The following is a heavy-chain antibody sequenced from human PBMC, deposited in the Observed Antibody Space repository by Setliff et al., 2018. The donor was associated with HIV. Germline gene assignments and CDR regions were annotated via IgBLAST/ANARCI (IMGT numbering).Heavy chain of an antibody. V-gene: IGHV4-34*01. CDR3: ASRPGGITKAQFDY. CDR2: INHSGNT. J-gene: IGHJ4*02. Sequence: SETLSLTCAVYNASFSRYHWTWIRQPPGKGLEWVGEINHSGNTIFNPSLKSRVSMSVDTSKNQFSLKLTSVIAADTAVYFCASRPGGITKAQFDYWGQGTPVTV. D-gene: IGHD2-2*01. CDR1: NASFSRYH.